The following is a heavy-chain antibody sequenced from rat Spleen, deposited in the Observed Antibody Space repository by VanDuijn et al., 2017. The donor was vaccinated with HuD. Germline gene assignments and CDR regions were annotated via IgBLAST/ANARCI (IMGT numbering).Heavy chain of an antibody. Sequence: EVQLVESGGGLVQPGRSLKLSCAASGFTFSNYGMAWVRQIPTKGLEWVATISYDGSRTYYRDSVKGRFTISRDNAKSTLSLQMDSLRSEDTATYYCARRHYGYTDYFDYWGQGVMVTVSS. CDR3: ARRHYGYTDYFDY. CDR1: GFTFSNYG. D-gene: IGHD1-4*01. CDR2: ISYDGSRT. J-gene: IGHJ2*01. V-gene: IGHV5-29*01.